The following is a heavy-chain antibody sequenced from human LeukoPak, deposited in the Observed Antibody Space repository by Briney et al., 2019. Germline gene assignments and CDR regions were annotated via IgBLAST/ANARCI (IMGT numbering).Heavy chain of an antibody. J-gene: IGHJ4*02. Sequence: GGSLRLSCAASGFTFSSYTMNWVRQAPGKGLEWVSSISSSSTSIYYADSVKGRFTISRDNAKNSLYLQMNSLRAEDTAVYYCAKTDSSDYSYYFDYWGQGTLVTVSS. V-gene: IGHV3-21*04. D-gene: IGHD3-22*01. CDR3: AKTDSSDYSYYFDY. CDR1: GFTFSSYT. CDR2: ISSSSTSI.